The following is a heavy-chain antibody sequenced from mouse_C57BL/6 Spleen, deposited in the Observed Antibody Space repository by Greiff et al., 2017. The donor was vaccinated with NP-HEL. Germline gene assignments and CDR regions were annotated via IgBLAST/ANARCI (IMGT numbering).Heavy chain of an antibody. V-gene: IGHV14-1*01. CDR1: GFNIKDYY. CDR3: TTRYYGSSVDY. D-gene: IGHD1-1*01. Sequence: EVQLQQSGAELVRPGASVKLSCTASGFNIKDYYMHWVKQRPEQGLEWIGRIDPEDGDTEYAPKFQGKATMTADTSSNTSYLQLSSLTSEDTAVYYCTTRYYGSSVDYWGQGTTLTVSS. CDR2: IDPEDGDT. J-gene: IGHJ2*01.